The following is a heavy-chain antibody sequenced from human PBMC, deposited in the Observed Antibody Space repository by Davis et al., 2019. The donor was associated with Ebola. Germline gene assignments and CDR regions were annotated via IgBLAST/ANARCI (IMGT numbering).Heavy chain of an antibody. CDR2: ISYSGST. CDR1: GDSIRSGSYY. V-gene: IGHV4-61*01. CDR3: ARLSGLFSSSSGALYFDL. D-gene: IGHD6-6*01. J-gene: IGHJ2*01. Sequence: SETLSLTCSVSGDSIRSGSYYWSWIRQPPGKGLEWIGYISYSGSTNYNPSLKSRVTMSIDTSKNQFSLKLRSVTAADTAVYFCARLSGLFSSSSGALYFDLWGRGTLVSVSS.